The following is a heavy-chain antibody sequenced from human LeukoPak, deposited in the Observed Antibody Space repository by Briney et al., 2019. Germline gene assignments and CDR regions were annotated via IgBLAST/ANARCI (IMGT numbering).Heavy chain of an antibody. D-gene: IGHD5-12*01. J-gene: IGHJ3*02. Sequence: SETLSLTCTVSGGSISTYYWSWIRQPPGKGLEWIGYIYYSGSTNYNPSLKSRVTISVDTSKNQFSLRLSSVTAADTAVYYCARQVATKGEWAFDIWGQGTMVTASS. CDR1: GGSISTYY. CDR3: ARQVATKGEWAFDI. V-gene: IGHV4-59*08. CDR2: IYYSGST.